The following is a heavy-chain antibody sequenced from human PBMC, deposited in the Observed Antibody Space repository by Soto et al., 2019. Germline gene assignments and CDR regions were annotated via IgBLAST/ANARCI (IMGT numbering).Heavy chain of an antibody. Sequence: QVQLQQWGAGLLKPSETLSLTCAVYGGSFSGYYWSWIRQPPGQGLEWIGEINHSGTTNYNSPLKSRVTISVDTSETQFYLNLTSVTAAYTAIYYCERGRYCNGGACYPYYMGVWGKGTTVTVSS. D-gene: IGHD2-15*01. CDR2: INHSGTT. V-gene: IGHV4-34*01. CDR3: ERGRYCNGGACYPYYMGV. J-gene: IGHJ6*03. CDR1: GGSFSGYY.